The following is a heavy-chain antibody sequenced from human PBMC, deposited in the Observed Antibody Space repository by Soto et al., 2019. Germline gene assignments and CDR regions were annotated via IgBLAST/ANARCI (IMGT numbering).Heavy chain of an antibody. CDR1: GGTFSSYA. CDR2: IIPIFGTA. CDR3: ASATIRYYYYGMDV. Sequence: QVQLVQSGAEVKKPGSSVKVSCKASGGTFSSYAISWVRQAPGQGREWMGGIIPIFGTANYAQKFQGRVTITADESTSTDYMELSSLRSEDTAVYYCASATIRYYYYGMDVWGQGTTVTVSS. J-gene: IGHJ6*02. V-gene: IGHV1-69*12.